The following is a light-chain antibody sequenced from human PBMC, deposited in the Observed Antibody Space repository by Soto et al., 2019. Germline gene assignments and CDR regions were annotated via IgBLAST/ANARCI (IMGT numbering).Light chain of an antibody. V-gene: IGKV1-6*01. CDR3: LQDYNYPLT. CDR1: QGIKND. Sequence: ALQMTQSPSSLSASVGDRVTITCRASQGIKNDLGWYQQKPGKAPKLLIYAASSLQSGVPSRFSGSGSGTDFTLTISSLQPDDFATYYCLQDYNYPLTFGQGTKVEIK. CDR2: AAS. J-gene: IGKJ1*01.